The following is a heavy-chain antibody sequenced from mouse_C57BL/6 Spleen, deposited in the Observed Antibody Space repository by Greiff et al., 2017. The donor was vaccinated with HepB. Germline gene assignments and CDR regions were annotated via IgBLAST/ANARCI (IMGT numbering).Heavy chain of an antibody. CDR3: ARPLYDYDYFDY. CDR2: INPNNGGT. D-gene: IGHD2-4*01. V-gene: IGHV1-22*01. J-gene: IGHJ2*01. CDR1: GYTFTDYN. Sequence: VQLQQSGPELVKPGASVKMSCKASGYTFTDYNMHWVKQSHGKSLEWIGYINPNNGGTSYNQKFKGKATLTVNKSSSTAYMELRSLTSEDSAVYYCARPLYDYDYFDYWGQGTTLTVSS.